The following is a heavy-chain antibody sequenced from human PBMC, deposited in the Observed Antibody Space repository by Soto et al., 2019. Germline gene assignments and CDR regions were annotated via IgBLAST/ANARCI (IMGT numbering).Heavy chain of an antibody. Sequence: GGSLRLSCAASGFTFSDYYMSWIRQAPGKGLEWVSYISSSGSTIYYADSVKGRFTISRDNAKNSLYLQMNSLRAEDTAVYYCARVGYCSGGSCYPTARYGMDVWGQGTTLTVSS. CDR2: ISSSGSTI. D-gene: IGHD2-15*01. CDR3: ARVGYCSGGSCYPTARYGMDV. J-gene: IGHJ6*02. CDR1: GFTFSDYY. V-gene: IGHV3-11*01.